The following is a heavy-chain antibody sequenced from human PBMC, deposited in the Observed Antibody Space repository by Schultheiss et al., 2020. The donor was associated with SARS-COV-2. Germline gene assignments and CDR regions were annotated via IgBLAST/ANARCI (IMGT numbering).Heavy chain of an antibody. CDR3: ARENTDYRFVAY. D-gene: IGHD4/OR15-4a*01. CDR2: VYFSGST. CDR1: GDSISSYY. Sequence: SETLSLTCTVSGDSISSYYWSWVRQPPGKGLEWIGYVYFSGSTNYNPSLKSRVTISVDTSKNQFSLKLSSVTAADTAVYYCARENTDYRFVAYWGQGTLVTVSS. J-gene: IGHJ4*02. V-gene: IGHV4-59*01.